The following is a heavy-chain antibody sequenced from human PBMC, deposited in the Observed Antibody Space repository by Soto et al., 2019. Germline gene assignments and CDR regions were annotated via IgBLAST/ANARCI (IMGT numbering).Heavy chain of an antibody. V-gene: IGHV3-48*02. Sequence: GGSLRLSCAASGFTFSSYSMNWVRQAPGKGLEWVSYISSSSSTIYYADSVKGRFTISRDNAKNSLYLQMNSLRDEDTAVYYCARDQLSGITMIVVVNGQTYGMDVWGQGTTVTVSS. D-gene: IGHD3-22*01. J-gene: IGHJ6*02. CDR1: GFTFSSYS. CDR3: ARDQLSGITMIVVVNGQTYGMDV. CDR2: ISSSSSTI.